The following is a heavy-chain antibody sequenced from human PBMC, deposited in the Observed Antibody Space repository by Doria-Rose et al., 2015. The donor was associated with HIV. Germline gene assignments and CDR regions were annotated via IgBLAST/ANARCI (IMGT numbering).Heavy chain of an antibody. D-gene: IGHD6-13*01. Sequence: QESGPALVKPTETLTLTCTVSGVSLSSPGMGVSWIRQPPGKALEWLANMFSDDERSYKTSLKSRLTISRGTSKSQAVLTMTDMDPVDTATYYCARIKSSRWYHKYYFDFWGQGTLVIVSA. CDR1: GVSLSSPGMG. V-gene: IGHV2-26*01. J-gene: IGHJ4*02. CDR2: MFSDDER. CDR3: ARIKSSRWYHKYYFDF.